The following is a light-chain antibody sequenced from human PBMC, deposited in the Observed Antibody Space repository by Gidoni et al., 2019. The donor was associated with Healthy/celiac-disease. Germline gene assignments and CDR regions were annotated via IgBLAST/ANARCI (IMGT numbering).Light chain of an antibody. Sequence: DIQTTQSPSSLSASLGDRVTITCRASQSISSYLNWYRQKPGKAPKLLIYAASSLQSGVPSRFSGSGAGTDFTLTISSLQPEDFATYYCQQSYSTLALTFGGGTKVEIK. V-gene: IGKV1-39*01. CDR2: AAS. CDR3: QQSYSTLALT. CDR1: QSISSY. J-gene: IGKJ4*01.